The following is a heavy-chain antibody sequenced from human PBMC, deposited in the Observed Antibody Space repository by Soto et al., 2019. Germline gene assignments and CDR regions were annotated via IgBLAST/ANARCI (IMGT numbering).Heavy chain of an antibody. Sequence: ASVKVSCKASGYTFTGYYMHWVRQAPGQGLEWMGWINPNSGGTNYAQKFQGWVTMTRDTSISTAYMELSRLRSDDTAVYYCARAEYNWNDRLVLRFDYWGQGTLVTVSS. V-gene: IGHV1-2*04. J-gene: IGHJ4*02. CDR3: ARAEYNWNDRLVLRFDY. D-gene: IGHD1-20*01. CDR2: INPNSGGT. CDR1: GYTFTGYY.